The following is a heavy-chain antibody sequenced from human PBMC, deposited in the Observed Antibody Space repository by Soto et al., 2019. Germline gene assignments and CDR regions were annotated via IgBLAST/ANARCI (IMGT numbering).Heavy chain of an antibody. Sequence: GESLKISCQGSGYSFTSYWIGWVRQIPGKGLEWMGIIYPGDSDTRYSPSFQGQVTISADMSISTAYLQWSSLKASDTAMYYCASRFRYGDYAWGAFDIWGQGTMVTVSS. CDR1: GYSFTSYW. CDR2: IYPGDSDT. J-gene: IGHJ3*02. CDR3: ASRFRYGDYAWGAFDI. D-gene: IGHD4-17*01. V-gene: IGHV5-51*01.